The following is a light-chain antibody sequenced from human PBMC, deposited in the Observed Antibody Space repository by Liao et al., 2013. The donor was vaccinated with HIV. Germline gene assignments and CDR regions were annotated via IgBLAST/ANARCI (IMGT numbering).Light chain of an antibody. Sequence: SYELTQPPSVSVSPGQTATITCSGETLGDKYACWYQQRPGQSPALVIYEDSQRPSGIPERFSGSNSDNTPTLTVSGTQAVDEADYFCLAWDGDTAVFGTGTRVTVL. CDR1: TLGDKY. CDR3: LAWDGDTAV. J-gene: IGLJ1*01. CDR2: EDS. V-gene: IGLV3-1*01.